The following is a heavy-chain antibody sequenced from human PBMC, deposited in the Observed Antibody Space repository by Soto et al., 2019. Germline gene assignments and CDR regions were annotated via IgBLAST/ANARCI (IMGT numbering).Heavy chain of an antibody. V-gene: IGHV4-4*02. Sequence: QVQLQESGPGLVKPSETLSLTCAVSGVSLTTNNWWTWVRQAPGKGLEWVGEIYQTGNTNYNPSLNSRVIASLDKYTTQFILKLQPVTAADTVIYYCARGGYCSGGSGSGWFDSWRQGTLVTVSS. J-gene: IGHJ5*01. D-gene: IGHD2-15*01. CDR1: GVSLTTNNW. CDR2: IYQTGNT. CDR3: ARGGYCSGGSGSGWFDS.